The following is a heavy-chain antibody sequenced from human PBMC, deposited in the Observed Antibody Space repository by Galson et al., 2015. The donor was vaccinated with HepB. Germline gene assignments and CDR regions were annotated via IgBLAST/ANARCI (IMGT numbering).Heavy chain of an antibody. V-gene: IGHV1-18*01. J-gene: IGHJ3*02. Sequence: SVKVSCKASGYTFTSYGISWVRQAPGQGLEWMGWISAYNGNTNYAQKLQGRVTMTTDTSTSTAYMELRSLRSDDTAVYYCARDSTMIVVEGAGDAFDIWGQGTMVTVSS. D-gene: IGHD3-22*01. CDR2: ISAYNGNT. CDR1: GYTFTSYG. CDR3: ARDSTMIVVEGAGDAFDI.